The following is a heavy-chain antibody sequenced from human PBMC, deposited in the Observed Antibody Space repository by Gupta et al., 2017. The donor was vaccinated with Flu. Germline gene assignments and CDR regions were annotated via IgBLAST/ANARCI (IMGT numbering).Heavy chain of an antibody. V-gene: IGHV4-31*02. D-gene: IGHD3-3*01. CDR3: ARWSWDFWSGYRRPYGMDV. J-gene: IGHJ6*02. CDR2: IYYSGST. Sequence: KGLEWIGYIYYSGSTYYNPSLKSRVTISVDTSKNQFSLKLSSVTAADTAVYYCARWSWDFWSGYRRPYGMDVWGQGTTVTVSS.